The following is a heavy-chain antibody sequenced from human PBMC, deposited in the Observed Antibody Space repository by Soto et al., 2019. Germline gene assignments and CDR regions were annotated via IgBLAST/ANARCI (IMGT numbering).Heavy chain of an antibody. CDR1: GYTFTIYW. Sequence: PRESLKISCQVSGYTFTIYWIGWVRQMPGKGLEWMGIIYPSDSDTRYSPSFQGQVTISADQSINTAYLQWDSLKASDTAIYCCARPANTVADHFDLWGQGTPVTVSS. D-gene: IGHD4-17*01. V-gene: IGHV5-51*01. J-gene: IGHJ4*02. CDR2: IYPSDSDT. CDR3: ARPANTVADHFDL.